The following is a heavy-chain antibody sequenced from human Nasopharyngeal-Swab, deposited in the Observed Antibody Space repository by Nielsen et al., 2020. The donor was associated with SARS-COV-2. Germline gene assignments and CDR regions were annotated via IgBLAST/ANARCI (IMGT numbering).Heavy chain of an antibody. V-gene: IGHV4-59*01. J-gene: IGHJ3*02. Sequence: SETLSLTCTVSGGSISSYYWSWIRQPPGKGLEWIGYIYYSGSTNYNPSLKSRVTISVDTSKNQFSLKLSSVTAADTAVYYCARAGSGSYSPDDAFDIWGQGTMVTVSS. CDR2: IYYSGST. CDR3: ARAGSGSYSPDDAFDI. CDR1: GGSISSYY. D-gene: IGHD3-10*01.